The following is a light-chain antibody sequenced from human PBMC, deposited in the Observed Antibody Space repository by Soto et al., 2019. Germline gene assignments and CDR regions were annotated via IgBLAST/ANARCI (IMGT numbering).Light chain of an antibody. CDR2: GAS. V-gene: IGKV3-20*01. CDR3: QQYATSPLT. Sequence: EILLTQSPGSLSLSPGERVTISCRASQGVGNNYLAWYQQKPGQAPRLLVHGASNRATGIPDRFSGSGSETDLTLTISRLEPEDFAVYYGQQYATSPLTFGQGTKVEIK. CDR1: QGVGNNY. J-gene: IGKJ1*01.